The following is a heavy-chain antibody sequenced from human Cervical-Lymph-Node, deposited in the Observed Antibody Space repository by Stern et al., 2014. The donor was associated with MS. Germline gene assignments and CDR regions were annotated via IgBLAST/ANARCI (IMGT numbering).Heavy chain of an antibody. Sequence: QVQLVESGAEVKKPGSSVKVSCKASGGTFSSYGISWVRQAPGQGLEWMGGILPPFYTANYAQKFQDRVTITADKSTTTAYMELSSLRSEDTAIYYCARDFYDSGGHYRKWFDPWGQGTLVTVSS. D-gene: IGHD3-22*01. CDR3: ARDFYDSGGHYRKWFDP. J-gene: IGHJ5*02. V-gene: IGHV1-69*06. CDR2: ILPPFYTA. CDR1: GGTFSSYG.